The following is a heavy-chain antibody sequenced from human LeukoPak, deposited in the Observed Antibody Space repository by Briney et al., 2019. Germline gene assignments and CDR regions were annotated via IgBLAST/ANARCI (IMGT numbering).Heavy chain of an antibody. CDR2: ISSSSSYI. CDR3: ARSQYYYDSSGYYYEDYFDY. Sequence: GGSLRLSCAASGFTFSSYSMNWVRQAPGKGLEWVSSISSSSSYIYYADSVKGRFTISRDNAKNSLYLQMNSLRAEDTAVYYCARSQYYYDSSGYYYEDYFDYWGQGTLVTVSS. D-gene: IGHD3-22*01. CDR1: GFTFSSYS. V-gene: IGHV3-21*01. J-gene: IGHJ4*02.